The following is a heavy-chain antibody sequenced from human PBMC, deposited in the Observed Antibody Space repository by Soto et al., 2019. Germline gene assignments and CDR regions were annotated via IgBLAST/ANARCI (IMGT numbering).Heavy chain of an antibody. CDR1: GGSFIGYY. J-gene: IGHJ4*02. Sequence: SETLSLTCAVYGGSFIGYYWSWIRQPPGKGLEWIGEINHSGSTNYNPSLKSRVTISVDTSKNQFSLKLSSVTAADTAVYYCARAHDFWSGYTIDYWGQGTLVT. D-gene: IGHD3-3*01. V-gene: IGHV4-34*01. CDR3: ARAHDFWSGYTIDY. CDR2: INHSGST.